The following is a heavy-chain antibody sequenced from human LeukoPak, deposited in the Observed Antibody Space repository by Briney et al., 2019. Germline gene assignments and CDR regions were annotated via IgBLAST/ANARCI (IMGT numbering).Heavy chain of an antibody. Sequence: GGSLRLSCAASGFTVSSNYMSWVRQAPGKGLEWVSVIYSGGSTYYAGSVKGRFTISRDNSKNTLYLQMNSLRAEDTAVYYCARDNYGPLDYWGQGTLVTVSS. D-gene: IGHD4-17*01. CDR1: GFTVSSNY. V-gene: IGHV3-66*02. CDR2: IYSGGST. CDR3: ARDNYGPLDY. J-gene: IGHJ4*02.